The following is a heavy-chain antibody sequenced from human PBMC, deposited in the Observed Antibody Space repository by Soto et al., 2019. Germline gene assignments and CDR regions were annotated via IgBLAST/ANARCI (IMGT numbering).Heavy chain of an antibody. CDR1: GFTFTRYS. CDR2: ISSTTNYI. J-gene: IGHJ4*02. CDR3: ARESEDLTSNFDY. Sequence: GGSLRLSCAASGFTFTRYSRNWVRQAPGKGLEWVSSISSTTNYIYYGDSMKGRFTISRDNAKNSLYLEMNSLRAEDTAVYYCARESEDLTSNFDYWGQGTLVTVYS. V-gene: IGHV3-21*06.